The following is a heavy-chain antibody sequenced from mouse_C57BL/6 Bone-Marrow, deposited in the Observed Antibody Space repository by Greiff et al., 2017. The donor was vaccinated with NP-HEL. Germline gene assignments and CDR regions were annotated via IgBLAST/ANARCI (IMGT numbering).Heavy chain of an antibody. D-gene: IGHD2-3*01. CDR3: SRDGYYPYYYAMDY. CDR2: IDPSDSYT. CDR1: GYTFTSYW. Sequence: QVQLQQPGAELVMPGASVKLSCKASGYTFTSYWMHWVKQRPGQGLEWIGEIDPSDSYTNYNQKFKGESTLTVDKSSSTAYMQLSSLTSEDSAVYYCSRDGYYPYYYAMDYWGQGTSVTVSS. J-gene: IGHJ4*01. V-gene: IGHV1-69*01.